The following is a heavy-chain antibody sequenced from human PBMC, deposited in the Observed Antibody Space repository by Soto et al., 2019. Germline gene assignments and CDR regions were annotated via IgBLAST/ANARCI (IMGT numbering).Heavy chain of an antibody. CDR2: IYWDDDK. Sequence: QITLKESGPTLVRPTQTLTLTCTFSGFSLSTTGVCVGWIRQPPGKALEWLALIYWDDDKRYSPSLKSRLTITKDTSKNEVILRMTNMDPVDTATYYCAQRLRDSGLGRERAYYFDPWGQGTLVTVSS. CDR3: AQRLRDSGLGRERAYYFDP. CDR1: GFSLSTTGVC. V-gene: IGHV2-5*02. J-gene: IGHJ5*02. D-gene: IGHD3-16*01.